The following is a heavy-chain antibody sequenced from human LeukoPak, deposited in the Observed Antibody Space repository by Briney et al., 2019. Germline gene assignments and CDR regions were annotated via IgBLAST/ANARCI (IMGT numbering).Heavy chain of an antibody. Sequence: GGSLRLSCAASGFTVSSNYMSWVRQAPGKGLEWVSSISSSSSYIYYADSVKGRFTISRDNAKNSLYLQMNSLRAEDTAVYYCARERYGSTSRDYWGQGTLVTVSS. CDR3: ARERYGSTSRDY. V-gene: IGHV3-21*01. CDR1: GFTVSSNY. D-gene: IGHD2-2*01. J-gene: IGHJ4*02. CDR2: ISSSSSYI.